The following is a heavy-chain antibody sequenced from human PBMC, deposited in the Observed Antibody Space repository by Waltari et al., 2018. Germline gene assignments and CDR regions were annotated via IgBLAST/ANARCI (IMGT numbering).Heavy chain of an antibody. CDR2: ISADGKII. Sequence: EVQLVESGGGLIQPGGSLRLSCAASGFTLRTYEMNWVCQAPGKGLEWISFISADGKIIYYADSVKGRFTVSRDNAENSLYLEMNSLRAEDTAVYYCARDPYFYGAGSYYIYDAYDVWGQGTVVTVSS. V-gene: IGHV3-48*03. J-gene: IGHJ3*01. CDR3: ARDPYFYGAGSYYIYDAYDV. CDR1: GFTLRTYE. D-gene: IGHD3-10*01.